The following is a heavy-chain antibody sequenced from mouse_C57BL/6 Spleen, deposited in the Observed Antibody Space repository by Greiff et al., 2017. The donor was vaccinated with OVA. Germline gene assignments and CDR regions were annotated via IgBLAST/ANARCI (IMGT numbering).Heavy chain of an antibody. CDR2: ISSGGDYI. V-gene: IGHV5-9-1*02. CDR1: GFTFSSYA. CDR3: TRDLRYYGRSHWYFDV. Sequence: EVMLVESGEGLVKPGGSLKLSCAASGFTFSSYAMSWVRQTPEQRLEWVAYISSGGDYIYYADTVKGRFTISRDNARNTLYLQMSSLKSEDTAMYYCTRDLRYYGRSHWYFDVWGTGTTVTVSS. D-gene: IGHD1-1*01. J-gene: IGHJ1*03.